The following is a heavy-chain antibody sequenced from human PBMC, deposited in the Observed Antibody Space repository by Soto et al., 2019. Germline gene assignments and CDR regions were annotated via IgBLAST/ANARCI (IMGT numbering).Heavy chain of an antibody. J-gene: IGHJ6*02. CDR2: INPSGGRT. D-gene: IGHD2-21*02. V-gene: IGHV1-46*01. CDR1: GYTFTSYY. Sequence: GASVKVSCKASGYTFTSYYMHWVRQAPGKGIEWMRIINPSGGRTSYAQKFQGRVTMTRDTSTSTVYMVLSCLISEDTAVYFCAIAYCGGDCPYYYGMDVWGQGTTVTVSS. CDR3: AIAYCGGDCPYYYGMDV.